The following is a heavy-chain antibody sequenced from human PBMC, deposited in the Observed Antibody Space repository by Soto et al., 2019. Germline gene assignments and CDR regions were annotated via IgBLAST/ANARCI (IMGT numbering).Heavy chain of an antibody. CDR1: GGSISSGGYY. CDR3: ARDLGYDYRGKYNWFDP. Sequence: PSETLSLTCTVSGGSISSGGYYWSWIRQHPGKGLEWIGYIYYSGTTYYNPSLKSRVTISVDASKNQFSLKLNSVTAADTAVYYCARDLGYDYRGKYNWFDPWGQGTLVTVSP. CDR2: IYYSGTT. V-gene: IGHV4-31*03. J-gene: IGHJ5*02. D-gene: IGHD5-12*01.